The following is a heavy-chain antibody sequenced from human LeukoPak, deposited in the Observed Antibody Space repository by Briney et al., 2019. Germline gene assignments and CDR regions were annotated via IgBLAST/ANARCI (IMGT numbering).Heavy chain of an antibody. CDR2: ISYSGST. D-gene: IGHD2-15*01. J-gene: IGHJ5*02. CDR3: ARGDCSGGTCHTTWFDP. V-gene: IGHV4-39*01. Sequence: SETLSLTCTVSGGSISSSSYYWGWIRQPPGKGLEWIGSISYSGSTYYNPSLKSRLTISVDTSKNQFSLKLSFVTAADSAVYYCARGDCSGGTCHTTWFDPWGQGTLVTVSS. CDR1: GGSISSSSYY.